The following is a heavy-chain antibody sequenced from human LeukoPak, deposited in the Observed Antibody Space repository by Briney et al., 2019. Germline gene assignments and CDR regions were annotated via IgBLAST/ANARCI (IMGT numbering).Heavy chain of an antibody. V-gene: IGHV3-23*01. CDR2: ISGSGGST. CDR1: GFTFGSHG. J-gene: IGHJ5*02. CDR3: AKTQMTTVTTVYNWFDP. Sequence: QPGGSLRLSCVASGFTFGSHGMHWVRQAPGKGLEWVSAISGSGGSTYYADSVKGRFTISRDNSKNTLYLQMNSLRAEDTAVYYCAKTQMTTVTTVYNWFDPWGQGTLVTVSS. D-gene: IGHD4-11*01.